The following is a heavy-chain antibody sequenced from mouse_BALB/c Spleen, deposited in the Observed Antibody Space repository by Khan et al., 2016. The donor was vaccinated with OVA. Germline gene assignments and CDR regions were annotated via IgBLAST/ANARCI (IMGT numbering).Heavy chain of an antibody. Sequence: QVQLQQSGPELVKPGASVKMSCKASGFTLMSYYIHWVKQRPGQGLEWIGWIYPGDGRTKYNDNFKGQTTLTADNSSSTAYMLLSSLTSEDSAIYFCAISYYGSFWYVDVWGAGTTVTVSS. V-gene: IGHV1S56*01. J-gene: IGHJ1*01. CDR1: GFTLMSYY. CDR2: IYPGDGRT. D-gene: IGHD1-1*01. CDR3: AISYYGSFWYVDV.